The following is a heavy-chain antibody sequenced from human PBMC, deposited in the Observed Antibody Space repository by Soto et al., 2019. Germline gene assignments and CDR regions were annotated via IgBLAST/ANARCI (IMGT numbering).Heavy chain of an antibody. CDR2: IYYSGST. CDR3: ARHPRGGSCYKLSCCFAP. D-gene: IGHD2-15*01. Sequence: SETLSLTCTVSGGSISSSSYYWGWIRQPPGKGLEWIGSIYYSGSTYYNPSLKSRVTISVDTSKNQFSLKLSSVTAADTHVNYCARHPRGGSCYKLSCCFAPGGQETLVPVSS. J-gene: IGHJ5*02. V-gene: IGHV4-39*01. CDR1: GGSISSSSYY.